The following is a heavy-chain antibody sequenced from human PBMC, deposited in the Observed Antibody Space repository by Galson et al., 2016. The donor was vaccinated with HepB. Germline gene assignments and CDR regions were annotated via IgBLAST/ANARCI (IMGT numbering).Heavy chain of an antibody. CDR3: ARGKGADYKDAFEL. CDR1: GFSFHRFG. Sequence: SLRLSCAASGFSFHRFGMHWVRQAPGKRLEWVAVIWYDGSESEYLDSVQGRFTVSRDNSKKTLYLQMDSLRNDDTAVYCCARGKGADYKDAFELWGQGQGSPSLQ. J-gene: IGHJ3*01. V-gene: IGHV3-33*01. D-gene: IGHD4-11*01. CDR2: IWYDGSES.